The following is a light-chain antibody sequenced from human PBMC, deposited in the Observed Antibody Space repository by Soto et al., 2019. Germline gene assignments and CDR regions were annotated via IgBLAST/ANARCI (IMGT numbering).Light chain of an antibody. Sequence: IRLTQSPVTLSLTKGERATLSCRASQSVSSSYLAWYQQKPGQAPRLLIYGASSRATGIPDRFSGSGSGTDFTLTISRLEPEDFAVYYCQQYGSSPWTFGQGAKV. J-gene: IGKJ1*01. V-gene: IGKV3-20*01. CDR3: QQYGSSPWT. CDR1: QSVSSSY. CDR2: GAS.